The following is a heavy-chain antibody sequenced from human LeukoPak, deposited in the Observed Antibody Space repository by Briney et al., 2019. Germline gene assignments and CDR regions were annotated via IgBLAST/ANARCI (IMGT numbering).Heavy chain of an antibody. D-gene: IGHD6-6*01. Sequence: GGSLRLSCAASGFTFINYWMNWVRQAPGKGLEWVANMKQDGSVKYYVDSMKGRFTISRDNAKNSLYLQMSGLRAEDTAVYFCARIGYSSSSFDYWGQGVLVTVYS. CDR1: GFTFINYW. CDR3: ARIGYSSSSFDY. CDR2: MKQDGSVK. J-gene: IGHJ4*02. V-gene: IGHV3-7*03.